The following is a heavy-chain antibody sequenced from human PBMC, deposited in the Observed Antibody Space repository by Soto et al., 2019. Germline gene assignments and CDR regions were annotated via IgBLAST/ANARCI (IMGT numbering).Heavy chain of an antibody. CDR2: IDPSDSYI. V-gene: IGHV5-10-1*01. D-gene: IGHD3-10*01. Sequence: GESLNISCKGSGYSFTSYLISWVRQMPGKGLEWMGRIDPSDSYINYSPSFQGHVTISGDKSISTAYLQWSSLKASDTAMYYCARQIGELPSAFDIWGQGTMVTVSS. J-gene: IGHJ3*02. CDR3: ARQIGELPSAFDI. CDR1: GYSFTSYL.